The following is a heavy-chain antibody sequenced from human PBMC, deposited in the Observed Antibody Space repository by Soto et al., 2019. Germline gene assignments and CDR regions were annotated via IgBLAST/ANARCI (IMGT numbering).Heavy chain of an antibody. CDR2: ISGSGGST. J-gene: IGHJ5*02. D-gene: IGHD3-3*01. CDR1: GVTFSSYA. V-gene: IGHV3-23*01. CDR3: AKDPSIFGVVTINWFDP. Sequence: GGSLRLSCAASGVTFSSYAMSWVRQAPGKGLEWVSAISGSGGSTYYADSVKGRFTISRDNSKNTLYLQMNSLRAEDTAVYYCAKDPSIFGVVTINWFDPWGQGTLVTVSS.